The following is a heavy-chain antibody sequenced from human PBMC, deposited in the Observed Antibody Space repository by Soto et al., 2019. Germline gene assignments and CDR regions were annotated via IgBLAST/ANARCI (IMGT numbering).Heavy chain of an antibody. D-gene: IGHD5-18*01. CDR3: GRIGGYSYGKHFDY. J-gene: IGHJ4*02. CDR1: GGSISSSSYY. CDR2: IYYSGST. V-gene: IGHV4-39*01. Sequence: SETLSLTCTVSGGSISSSSYYWGWIRQPPGKGLEWIGSIYYSGSTYYNPSLKSRVTISVDTSKNQFSLKLSSVTAADTAVHYCGRIGGYSYGKHFDYWGQGTLVTV.